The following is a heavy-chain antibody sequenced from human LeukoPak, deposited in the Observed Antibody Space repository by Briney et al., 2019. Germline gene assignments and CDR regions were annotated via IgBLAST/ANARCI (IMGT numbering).Heavy chain of an antibody. Sequence: SETLSLTCSVSGVSLIGNNWWTWVRQSPGKALEWIGEIHHLGNTNYNPSLKSRVSMSLDKSKNELSLRLISVIAADTAVYYCARQQLIEGTFDYWGQGTLVTVSS. CDR2: IHHLGNT. D-gene: IGHD2-21*01. CDR3: ARQQLIEGTFDY. V-gene: IGHV4-4*02. J-gene: IGHJ4*02. CDR1: GVSLIGNNW.